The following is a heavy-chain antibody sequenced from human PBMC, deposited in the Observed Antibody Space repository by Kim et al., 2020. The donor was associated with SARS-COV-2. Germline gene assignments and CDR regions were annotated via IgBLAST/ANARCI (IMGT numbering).Heavy chain of an antibody. V-gene: IGHV3-53*01. CDR3: VRDGGGY. CDR1: GFTLSTSH. CDR2: NYSGGNT. Sequence: GGSLRLSCALSGFTLSTSHIYWVRQAPGKGLECVSVNYSGGNTYYSESVMGRLTISRDNSKNTVYLQMNTLRADDTAMYYCVRDGGGYWGQGTLVTVSS. J-gene: IGHJ4*02. D-gene: IGHD2-15*01.